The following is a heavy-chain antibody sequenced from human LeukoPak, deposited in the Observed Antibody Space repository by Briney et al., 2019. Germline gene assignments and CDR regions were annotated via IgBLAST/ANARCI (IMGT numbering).Heavy chain of an antibody. CDR3: AKDPGAYCSGGSCYPYYFDY. D-gene: IGHD2-15*01. CDR1: GFTFSTYP. Sequence: PGGSLRLSCSASGFTFSTYPMQWVRQAPGKGLEYVSSISSNGDYTYYADSVKGRFTISRDNSKNTLYLQMNSLRAEDTAVYYCAKDPGAYCSGGSCYPYYFDYWGQGTLVTVSS. J-gene: IGHJ4*02. V-gene: IGHV3-64*04. CDR2: ISSNGDYT.